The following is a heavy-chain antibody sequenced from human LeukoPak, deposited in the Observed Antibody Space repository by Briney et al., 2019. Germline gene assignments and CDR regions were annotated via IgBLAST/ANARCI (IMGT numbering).Heavy chain of an antibody. J-gene: IGHJ6*02. Sequence: PSETLSLTCAVYGGSFSGYYWSWIRQPPGKGLEWIGKINHSGSTNYNPPLKSRVTISVDTSKNQFSLKLSSVTAADTAVYYCARQSSIAATYGMDVWGQGTTVTVSS. CDR2: INHSGST. V-gene: IGHV4-34*01. CDR3: ARQSSIAATYGMDV. CDR1: GGSFSGYY. D-gene: IGHD2-15*01.